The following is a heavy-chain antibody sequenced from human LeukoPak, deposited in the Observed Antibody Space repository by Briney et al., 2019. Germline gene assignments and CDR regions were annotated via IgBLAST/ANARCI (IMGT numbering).Heavy chain of an antibody. CDR3: ARGDSGKWNYKRGFDY. J-gene: IGHJ4*02. CDR1: GFTFSSYS. CDR2: IYSGGST. V-gene: IGHV3-53*01. D-gene: IGHD1-26*01. Sequence: GGSLRLSCAASGFTFSSYSMNWVRQAPGKGLEWVSVIYSGGSTNYADSVKGRFTISRDNSKSTLYLQMNSLRAEDTAVYYCARGDSGKWNYKRGFDYWGQGTLVTVSS.